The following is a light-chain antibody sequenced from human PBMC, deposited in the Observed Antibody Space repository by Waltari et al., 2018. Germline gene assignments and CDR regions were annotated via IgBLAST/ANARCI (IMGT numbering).Light chain of an antibody. CDR1: RSVLYSSNNKNY. CDR3: QQYYSTPQT. J-gene: IGKJ3*01. CDR2: WAS. V-gene: IGKV4-1*01. Sequence: DIVMTQSPDSLAVSLGGRATLNCKSSRSVLYSSNNKNYLAWYQQKPGQPPKLLIYWASTRESGVPDRFSGSGSGTDFTLTISSLQAEDVAVYYCQQYYSTPQTFGPGTKVDIK.